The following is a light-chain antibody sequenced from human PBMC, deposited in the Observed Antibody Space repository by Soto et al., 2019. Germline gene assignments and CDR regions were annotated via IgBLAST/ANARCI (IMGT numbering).Light chain of an antibody. V-gene: IGLV2-23*01. CDR1: SSDVGSYNL. CDR2: EGS. Sequence: QSALTQPASVSGSPGQSITISCTGTSSDVGSYNLVSWYQQHPGKAPKLMIYEGSKRPSGVSNRFSGSKSGNTASLTISGLQAEDGADYSCCSYEGSSLFFVFGTGTKLPVL. CDR3: CSYEGSSLFFV. J-gene: IGLJ1*01.